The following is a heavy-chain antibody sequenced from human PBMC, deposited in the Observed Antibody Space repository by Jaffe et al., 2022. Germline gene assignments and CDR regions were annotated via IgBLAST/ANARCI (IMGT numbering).Heavy chain of an antibody. CDR3: ARQEQQWLVRYFDY. CDR1: GGSISSSSYY. V-gene: IGHV4-39*01. D-gene: IGHD6-19*01. Sequence: QLQLQESGPGLVKPSETLSLTCTVSGGSISSSSYYWGWIRQPPGKGLEWIGSIYYSGSTYYNPSLKSRVTISVDTSKNQFSLKLSSVTAADTAVYYCARQEQQWLVRYFDYWGQGTLVTVSS. CDR2: IYYSGST. J-gene: IGHJ4*02.